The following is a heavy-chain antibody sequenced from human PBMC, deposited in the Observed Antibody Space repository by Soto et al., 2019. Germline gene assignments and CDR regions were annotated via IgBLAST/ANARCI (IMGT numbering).Heavy chain of an antibody. J-gene: IGHJ6*02. D-gene: IGHD3-3*01. CDR3: AKSDFWSGPTLNYYYGMDV. CDR2: ISYDGSNK. V-gene: IGHV3-30*18. Sequence: PGGSLRLSCAASGFTFSSYGMHWVRQAPGKGLEWVAVISYDGSNKYYADSVKGRFTISRDNSKNTLYLQMNSLRAEDTAVYYCAKSDFWSGPTLNYYYGMDVWGQGTTVTVSS. CDR1: GFTFSSYG.